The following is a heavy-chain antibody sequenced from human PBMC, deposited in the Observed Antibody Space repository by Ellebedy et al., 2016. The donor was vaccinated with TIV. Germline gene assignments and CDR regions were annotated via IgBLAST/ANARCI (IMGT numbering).Heavy chain of an antibody. CDR2: INPNSGDT. Sequence: AASVKVSCKASGYTFTGYYIHWVRHAPGQGLEWVASINPNSGDTAYAQNLQGRVTVTGDTSISTAYMELSRLISDDTAVYYCVRDLTNYGSSSYWGQGTLVTVSS. CDR3: VRDLTNYGSSSY. V-gene: IGHV1-2*02. J-gene: IGHJ4*02. D-gene: IGHD3-22*01. CDR1: GYTFTGYY.